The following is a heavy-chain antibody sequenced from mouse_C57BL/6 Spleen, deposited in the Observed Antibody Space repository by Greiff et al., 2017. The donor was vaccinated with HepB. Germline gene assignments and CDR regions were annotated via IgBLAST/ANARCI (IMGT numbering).Heavy chain of an antibody. Sequence: EVQLQQSGPELVKPGASVKISCKASGYSFTGYYMNWVKQSPEKSLEWIGEINPSTGGTTYNQKFKAKATLTVDKSSSTAYMQLKSLTSEDSAVYYCARGMVTTNYFDYWGQGTTLTVSS. D-gene: IGHD2-2*01. CDR1: GYSFTGYY. V-gene: IGHV1-42*01. J-gene: IGHJ2*01. CDR2: INPSTGGT. CDR3: ARGMVTTNYFDY.